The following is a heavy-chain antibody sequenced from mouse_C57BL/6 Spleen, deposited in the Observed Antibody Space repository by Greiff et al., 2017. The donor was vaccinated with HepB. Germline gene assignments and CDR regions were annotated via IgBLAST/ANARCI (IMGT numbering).Heavy chain of an antibody. CDR1: GYTFTSYW. Sequence: QVQLQQPGAELVKSGASVKLSCKASGYTFTSYWMQWVKQRPGQGLEWIGEIDPSDSYTNYNQKFKGKATFTVDTSSSTAYMQLSSLTSEDSAVYYCARGGNYGYFDVWGTGTTVTVSS. D-gene: IGHD2-1*01. CDR2: IDPSDSYT. V-gene: IGHV1-50*01. J-gene: IGHJ1*03. CDR3: ARGGNYGYFDV.